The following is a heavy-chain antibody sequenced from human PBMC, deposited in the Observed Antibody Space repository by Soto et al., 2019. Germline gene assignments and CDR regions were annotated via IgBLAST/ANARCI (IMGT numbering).Heavy chain of an antibody. Sequence: ASETLSLTCAVYGWSFSGYYWSWIRQLPGEGLEWIGYIYSSGATYYNPSLKSRINISVDTSKNQFSLNLSSVTAADTAMYYCARTDSRGYYFVYWGQGALVTVSS. CDR3: ARTDSRGYYFVY. V-gene: IGHV4-31*11. J-gene: IGHJ4*02. CDR2: IYSSGAT. D-gene: IGHD3-22*01. CDR1: GWSFSGYY.